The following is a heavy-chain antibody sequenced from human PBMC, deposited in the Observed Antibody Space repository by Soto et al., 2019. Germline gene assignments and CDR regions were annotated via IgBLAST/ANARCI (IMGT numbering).Heavy chain of an antibody. Sequence: QLQMQESGPGLVKPSETLSLTCTVSGDSISSRTFYWGWIRQPPGKGLEWIGTIYYSGTTYYNSPLKSRVXXSXDXXKNQFSLKLSSVTAADTALYYCAGQLYSGDGGFDYWGQGTLVTVSS. V-gene: IGHV4-39*01. J-gene: IGHJ4*02. CDR3: AGQLYSGDGGFDY. CDR1: GDSISSRTFY. D-gene: IGHD4-17*01. CDR2: IYYSGTT.